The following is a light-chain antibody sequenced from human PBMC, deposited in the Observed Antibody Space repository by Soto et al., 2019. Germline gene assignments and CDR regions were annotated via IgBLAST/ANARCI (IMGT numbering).Light chain of an antibody. CDR2: GAS. CDR1: QSVSNNY. CDR3: QQYGSSPET. Sequence: DSVLTQSTGTLSLSPGERATLSCRASQSVSNNYLAWYQQKPGQAPRLLIYGASNRATGIPDRFSGSGSGTDFTLTISRLEPEDFAVYYCQQYGSSPETFGQGTKVDIK. J-gene: IGKJ1*01. V-gene: IGKV3-20*01.